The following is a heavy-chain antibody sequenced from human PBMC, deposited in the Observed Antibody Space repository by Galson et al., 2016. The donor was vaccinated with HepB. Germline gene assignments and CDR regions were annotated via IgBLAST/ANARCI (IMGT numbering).Heavy chain of an antibody. CDR2: MNPNSGNT. Sequence: SVKVSCKASGYTLTSYDINWVRQATGQGLEWMGWMNPNSGNTGYAQKFQGRVTMTRNTSISTAYMELSSLRTEDTAVYYCARARRITIFGVVFMTWFDPWGQGTLVTVSS. D-gene: IGHD3-3*01. CDR1: GYTLTSYD. CDR3: ARARRITIFGVVFMTWFDP. V-gene: IGHV1-8*01. J-gene: IGHJ5*02.